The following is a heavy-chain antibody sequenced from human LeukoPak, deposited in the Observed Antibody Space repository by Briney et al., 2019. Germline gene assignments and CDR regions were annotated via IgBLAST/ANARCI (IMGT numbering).Heavy chain of an antibody. J-gene: IGHJ4*02. Sequence: PGGSLRLSCAASGFTFSSYGMSWVRQAPGKGLEWVSAISGSGGSTYYADSVKGRFTISRDNAKNTLYLQMNSLRAEDTAVYYCAIQLWLLSSFDYWGQGTLVTVSS. D-gene: IGHD5-18*01. CDR2: ISGSGGST. CDR3: AIQLWLLSSFDY. CDR1: GFTFSSYG. V-gene: IGHV3-23*01.